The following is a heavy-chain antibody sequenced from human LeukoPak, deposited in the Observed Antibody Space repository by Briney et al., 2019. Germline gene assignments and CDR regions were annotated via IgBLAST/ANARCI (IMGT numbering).Heavy chain of an antibody. CDR3: ARHLTVTTTISWFDP. V-gene: IGHV4-34*01. D-gene: IGHD4-17*01. J-gene: IGHJ5*02. Sequence: MASETLSLTCAVYGGSFSGYYWSWIRQPPGKGLEWIGEINHSGSTNYNPSLKSRVTISVDTSKNQFSLKLSSVTAADTAVYYCARHLTVTTTISWFDPWGQGTLVTVSS. CDR2: INHSGST. CDR1: GGSFSGYY.